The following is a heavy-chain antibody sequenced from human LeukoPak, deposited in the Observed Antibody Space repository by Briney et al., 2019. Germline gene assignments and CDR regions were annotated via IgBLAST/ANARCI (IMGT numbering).Heavy chain of an antibody. V-gene: IGHV3-74*01. CDR2: LNNDGSST. CDR1: GFTFSNYA. J-gene: IGHJ3*02. Sequence: GGSLRLSCAASGFTFSNYAMTWVRHAPGKGLVWVSRLNNDGSSTSYADSVQGRFTISRDNAKHTLSLQMNSLRAEDTGVYYCARDVANAFDIWGQGTMVTVSS. D-gene: IGHD2-21*01. CDR3: ARDVANAFDI.